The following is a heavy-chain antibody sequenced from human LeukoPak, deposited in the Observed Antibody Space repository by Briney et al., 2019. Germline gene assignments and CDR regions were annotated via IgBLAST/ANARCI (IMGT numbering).Heavy chain of an antibody. J-gene: IGHJ4*02. Sequence: SETLSLTCTVSGGSISSFYWSWIRQPPGKGLEWIGYIYYSGSGGTNYNPSLKSRVTISVDTSQNQFSLKLSSVTAADTAVYYCARSLGYSYGYMDYWGQGTLVTVSS. D-gene: IGHD5-18*01. CDR3: ARSLGYSYGYMDY. V-gene: IGHV4-59*01. CDR1: GGSISSFY. CDR2: IYYSGSGGT.